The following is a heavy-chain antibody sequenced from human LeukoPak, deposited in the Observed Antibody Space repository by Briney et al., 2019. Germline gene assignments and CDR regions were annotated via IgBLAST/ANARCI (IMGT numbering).Heavy chain of an antibody. Sequence: PGGSLRLSCAASGFTFSDYYMSWIRQAPGKGLEWVSYISTSGSTIYYADSVKGRFTISRDNAKNSLYLQMNSLRAEDTAVYYCAKEYTPSSPLGEFDSWGQGTLVTVSS. V-gene: IGHV3-11*04. CDR3: AKEYTPSSPLGEFDS. D-gene: IGHD6-6*01. J-gene: IGHJ4*02. CDR2: ISTSGSTI. CDR1: GFTFSDYY.